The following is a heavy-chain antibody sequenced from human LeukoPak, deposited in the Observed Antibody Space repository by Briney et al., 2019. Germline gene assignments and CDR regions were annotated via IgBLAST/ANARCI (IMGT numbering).Heavy chain of an antibody. D-gene: IGHD2-2*01. CDR2: ISYDGSNK. CDR3: AKDLYCSSTSCRDY. V-gene: IGHV3-30*18. Sequence: QPGGSLRLSCAASGFTFSSYGMHWVRQAPGKGLEWVAVISYDGSNKYYADSVKGRFTISRDNSKNTLYLQMNSLRAEDTAVYYCAKDLYCSSTSCRDYWGQGTLVTVSS. CDR1: GFTFSSYG. J-gene: IGHJ4*02.